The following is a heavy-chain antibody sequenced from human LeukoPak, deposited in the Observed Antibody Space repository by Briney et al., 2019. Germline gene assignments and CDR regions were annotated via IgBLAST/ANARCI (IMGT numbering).Heavy chain of an antibody. V-gene: IGHV3-21*01. CDR3: ARDPLSAYDYYFDY. D-gene: IGHD5-12*01. CDR1: GFTFSSYS. J-gene: IGHJ4*02. CDR2: ISSSSSYI. Sequence: GGSLRLSCAASGFTFSSYSMNWVRQAPGKGLEWVSSISSSSSYIYYADSAKGRFTISRDNAKNSLYLQMNSLRAEDTAVYYCARDPLSAYDYYFDYWGQGTLVTVSS.